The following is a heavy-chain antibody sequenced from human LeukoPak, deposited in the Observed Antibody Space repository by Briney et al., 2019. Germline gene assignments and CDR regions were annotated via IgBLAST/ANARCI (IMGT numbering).Heavy chain of an antibody. CDR2: ISGDGGST. CDR1: GFTFDDYA. J-gene: IGHJ4*02. V-gene: IGHV3-43*02. Sequence: GGSLRLSCAASGFTFDDYAMHWVRQAPGKGLEWDSLISGDGGSTYYADSVKGRFTISRDNSKNSLYLQMNSLRTEDTALYYCAKDTPTTVTEYYFDYWGPGTLVTVSS. CDR3: AKDTPTTVTEYYFDY. D-gene: IGHD4-11*01.